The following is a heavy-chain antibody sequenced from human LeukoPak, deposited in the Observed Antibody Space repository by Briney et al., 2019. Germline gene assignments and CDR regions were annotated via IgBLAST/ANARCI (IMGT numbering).Heavy chain of an antibody. CDR1: GFTFSSYA. Sequence: GGSLRLSCSASGFTFSSYAMHWVHQAPGKGLEYVSAISSNGGSTYYADSVKGRFTISRDNSKNTLYLQMSSLRAEDTAVYYCLRFLEWLSGWFDPWGQGTLVTVSS. CDR2: ISSNGGST. CDR3: LRFLEWLSGWFDP. D-gene: IGHD3-3*01. V-gene: IGHV3-64D*06. J-gene: IGHJ5*02.